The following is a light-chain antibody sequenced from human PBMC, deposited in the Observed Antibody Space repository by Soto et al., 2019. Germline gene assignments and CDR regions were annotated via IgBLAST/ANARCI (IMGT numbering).Light chain of an antibody. CDR2: WAS. V-gene: IGKV4-1*01. Sequence: DIVMTQSPDSLAVSLGERATINCKSSQSVLYSSNNKNYLALYQQKPGQPPKLLIYWASTRESVVPDRFSGSGSETDYALTISSLQAEDVEVYYCQQYYSTPPTFGQGTKLEIK. CDR3: QQYYSTPPT. J-gene: IGKJ2*01. CDR1: QSVLYSSNNKNY.